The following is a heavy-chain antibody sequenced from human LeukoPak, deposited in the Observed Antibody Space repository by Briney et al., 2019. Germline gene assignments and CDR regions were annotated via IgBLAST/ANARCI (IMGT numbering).Heavy chain of an antibody. J-gene: IGHJ4*02. Sequence: PGGSLRLSCAASGFTFSSYTMNWVRQAPGKGLEWVSSISSSSYIYYADSVKGRFTISRDNAKNSLYLQMNSLRAEDTAVYYCARDRRTMTTCDYWGQGSLVTVSS. D-gene: IGHD4-17*01. CDR1: GFTFSSYT. CDR3: ARDRRTMTTCDY. CDR2: ISSSSYI. V-gene: IGHV3-21*01.